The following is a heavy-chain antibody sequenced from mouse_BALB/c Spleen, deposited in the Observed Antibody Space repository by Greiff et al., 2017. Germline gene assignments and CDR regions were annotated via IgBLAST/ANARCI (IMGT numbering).Heavy chain of an antibody. V-gene: IGHV5-6-3*01. D-gene: IGHD1-2*01. Sequence: EVHLVESGGGLVQPGGSLKLSCAASGFTFSSYGMSWVRQTPDKRLELVATINSNGGSTYYPDSVKGRFTISRDNAKNTLYLQMSSLKSEDTAMYYCARGNSLLRLPFDYWGQGTTLTVSS. CDR1: GFTFSSYG. J-gene: IGHJ2*01. CDR3: ARGNSLLRLPFDY. CDR2: INSNGGST.